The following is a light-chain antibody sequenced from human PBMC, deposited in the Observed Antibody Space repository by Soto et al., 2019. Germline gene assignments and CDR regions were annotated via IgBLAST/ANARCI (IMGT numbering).Light chain of an antibody. J-gene: IGKJ5*01. CDR2: DAS. Sequence: EIVLTQSPATLSLSPGERATLSCRASQSVSSYLAWYQQKPGQAPRLLIYDASNRATGIPARFSGSGPGTDFTLTISSLEPEDFAVYYCQQRSNWPPITLGQGTRLEI. CDR1: QSVSSY. V-gene: IGKV3-11*01. CDR3: QQRSNWPPIT.